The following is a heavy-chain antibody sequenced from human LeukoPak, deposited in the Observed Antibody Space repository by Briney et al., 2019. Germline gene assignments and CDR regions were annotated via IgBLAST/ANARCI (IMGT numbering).Heavy chain of an antibody. J-gene: IGHJ4*02. CDR2: ISGSGGST. D-gene: IGHD5-18*01. Sequence: PGGSLRLSCAGSGFSFSSHWMSWVRQAPGKGLEWVSAISGSGGSTYYADSVKGRFTISRDNSKNTLYLQMNSLRAEDTAVFYCAKGHSYGSNDYWGQGTLVTVSS. CDR1: GFSFSSHW. CDR3: AKGHSYGSNDY. V-gene: IGHV3-23*01.